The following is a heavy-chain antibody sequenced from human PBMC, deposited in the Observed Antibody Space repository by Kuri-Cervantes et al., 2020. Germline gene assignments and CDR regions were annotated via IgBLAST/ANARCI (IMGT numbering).Heavy chain of an antibody. V-gene: IGHV4-34*01. Sequence: ESLKISCAAYGGSFSGYYWSWIRQPPGKGLEWIGEINHSGSTNYNPSLKSRVTISVDTSKNQFSPKMSSVSAADTAVYYCARVDVWFGELLDDAFDIWGQGTMVT. CDR2: INHSGST. J-gene: IGHJ3*02. CDR3: ARVDVWFGELLDDAFDI. CDR1: GGSFSGYY. D-gene: IGHD3-10*01.